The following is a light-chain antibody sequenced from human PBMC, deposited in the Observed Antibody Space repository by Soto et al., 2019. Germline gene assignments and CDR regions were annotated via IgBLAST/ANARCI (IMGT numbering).Light chain of an antibody. J-gene: IGKJ4*01. CDR2: DAS. CDR3: QQYDTLRT. V-gene: IGKV1-33*01. Sequence: DIRMTQSPSSLSASVGDRVTITCQASQDIGKRLNWYQHKPGKAPKVLIYDASSLETGVPSRFSGRRSGTYFTFTISSLQPDDFATYYCQQYDTLRTFGGGTKVE. CDR1: QDIGKR.